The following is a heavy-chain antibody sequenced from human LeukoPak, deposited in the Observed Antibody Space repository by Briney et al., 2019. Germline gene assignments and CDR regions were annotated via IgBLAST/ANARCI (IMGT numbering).Heavy chain of an antibody. Sequence: ASAKVSCKASGYTFTSYDINWVRQATGQGLEWMGWMNPNSGNTGYAQKFQGRVTMTRNTSISTAYMELSSLRSEDTAVYYCARFVVPAAQYYYYGMDVWGQGTTVTVSS. CDR3: ARFVVPAAQYYYYGMDV. J-gene: IGHJ6*02. V-gene: IGHV1-8*01. CDR1: GYTFTSYD. D-gene: IGHD2-2*01. CDR2: MNPNSGNT.